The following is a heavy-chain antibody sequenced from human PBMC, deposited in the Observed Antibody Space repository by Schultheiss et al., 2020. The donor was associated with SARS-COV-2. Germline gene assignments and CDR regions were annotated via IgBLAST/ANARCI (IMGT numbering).Heavy chain of an antibody. D-gene: IGHD1-26*01. CDR1: GGSFSGYY. J-gene: IGHJ3*02. Sequence: SETLSLTCAVYGGSFSGYYWGWIRQPPGKGLEWIGEINHSGSTNYNPSLKSRVTISVDTSKNQFSLKLSSVTAADTAVYYCARDSEVVGASADAFDIWGQGTMVTVSS. V-gene: IGHV4-34*01. CDR3: ARDSEVVGASADAFDI. CDR2: INHSGST.